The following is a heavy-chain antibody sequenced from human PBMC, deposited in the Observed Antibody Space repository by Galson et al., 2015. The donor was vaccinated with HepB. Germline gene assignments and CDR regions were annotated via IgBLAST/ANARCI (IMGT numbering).Heavy chain of an antibody. V-gene: IGHV3-7*03. D-gene: IGHD3-22*01. J-gene: IGHJ3*02. CDR2: IKQDGSEK. Sequence: SLRLSCAASGFTFSSYWMSWVRQAPGKGLEWVANIKQDGSEKYYVDSVKGRFTISRDNAKNSLYLQMNSLRAEDTAVYYCAKVRIEFYYDDNDAFDIWGQGTMVTVSS. CDR1: GFTFSSYW. CDR3: AKVRIEFYYDDNDAFDI.